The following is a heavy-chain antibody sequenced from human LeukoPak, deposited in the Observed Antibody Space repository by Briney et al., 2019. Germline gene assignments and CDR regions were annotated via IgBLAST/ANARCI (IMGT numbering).Heavy chain of an antibody. Sequence: QPGRSLRLSCAASGFTFGNHVMHWVRQAPGKRLEWVSAIDWKGGTSAYAVSVKGRFTISRDNSMNTLYLEMHSPRAEDTAIYYCAREADYDGSEIHYWGQGTPVTISS. J-gene: IGHJ4*02. D-gene: IGHD3-22*01. CDR2: IDWKGGTS. CDR3: AREADYDGSEIHY. V-gene: IGHV3-9*01. CDR1: GFTFGNHV.